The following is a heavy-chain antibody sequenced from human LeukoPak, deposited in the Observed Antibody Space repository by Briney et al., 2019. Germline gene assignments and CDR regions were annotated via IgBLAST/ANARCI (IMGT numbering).Heavy chain of an antibody. J-gene: IGHJ4*02. CDR3: ARASGSYDY. CDR2: IWSDGSEK. Sequence: GGSLRLSCATSGFPFNTYGMHWVRQAPGKGLEWVAVIWSDGSEKYYADSVKGRFTISRENSKNTLYLQMNSLRGEDTAVYYCARASGSYDYWGQGTLVTVSS. CDR1: GFPFNTYG. V-gene: IGHV3-33*03. D-gene: IGHD1-26*01.